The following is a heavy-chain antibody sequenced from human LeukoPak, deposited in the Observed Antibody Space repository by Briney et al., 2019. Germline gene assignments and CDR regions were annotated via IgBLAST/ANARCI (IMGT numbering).Heavy chain of an antibody. Sequence: GGSLRLSCAASGFTFSSYWMHWVRQAPGKGLVWVSRIISDGSSTTYADSVKGRFTISRDNAKNTVYLQVNSLRAEDTAVYYCARVDYVWGSYRPLGETDAFDIWGQGTMVTVSS. CDR3: ARVDYVWGSYRPLGETDAFDI. J-gene: IGHJ3*02. CDR2: IISDGSST. D-gene: IGHD3-16*02. V-gene: IGHV3-74*01. CDR1: GFTFSSYW.